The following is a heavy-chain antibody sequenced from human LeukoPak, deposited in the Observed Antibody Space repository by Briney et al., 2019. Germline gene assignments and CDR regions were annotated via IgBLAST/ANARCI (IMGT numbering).Heavy chain of an antibody. CDR1: GFTFSNYA. J-gene: IGHJ4*02. D-gene: IGHD5-18*01. CDR2: ISSSGGSA. Sequence: PGGSLRLSCAASGFTFSNYAMNWVRQAPGKGLEWVSTISSSGGSAFYADSLKGRFTISRDNSKNTLYLQMNSLRVEDTALYYCAMNTPLAYWGQGTLVTVSS. V-gene: IGHV3-23*01. CDR3: AMNTPLAY.